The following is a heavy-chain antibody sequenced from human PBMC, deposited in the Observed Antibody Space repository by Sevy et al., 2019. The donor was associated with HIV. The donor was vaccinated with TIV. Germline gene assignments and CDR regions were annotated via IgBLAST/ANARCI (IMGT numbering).Heavy chain of an antibody. Sequence: GGSLRRSCAASGFTFSSYAMSWVRQAPGKGLEWVSAISGSWGSTYYSGSVKGRFTTTRDNSKNTLYLQMNSLRAEDTAVYYCAKGSNRVAGPLIYYYYYYMDVWGKGTTVTVSS. J-gene: IGHJ6*03. CDR2: ISGSWGST. D-gene: IGHD6-19*01. CDR1: GFTFSSYA. CDR3: AKGSNRVAGPLIYYYYYYMDV. V-gene: IGHV3-23*01.